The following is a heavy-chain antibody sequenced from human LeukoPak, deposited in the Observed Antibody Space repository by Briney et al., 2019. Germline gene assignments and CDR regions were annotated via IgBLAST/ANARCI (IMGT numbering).Heavy chain of an antibody. V-gene: IGHV4-38-2*02. CDR1: GYSISSGYY. CDR2: IYHRGST. CDR3: ARARSGYGMDV. Sequence: SETLSLTCTVSGYSISSGYYWGWIRQPPGKGLEWIGSIYHRGSTNYNPSLKSRVTISADTSKNQFSLKLSSVTAADTAVYYCARARSGYGMDVWGQGTTVTVSS. J-gene: IGHJ6*02. D-gene: IGHD1-26*01.